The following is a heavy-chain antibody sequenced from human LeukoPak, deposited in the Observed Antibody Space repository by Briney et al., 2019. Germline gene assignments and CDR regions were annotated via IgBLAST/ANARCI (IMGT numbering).Heavy chain of an antibody. V-gene: IGHV3-74*01. D-gene: IGHD2/OR15-2a*01. Sequence: PGGSLRLFCAASGNYWMHWVRQVPGKGLVWVSYINSDGNWTSYADSVKGRFTISKDNAKNTVYLQMNSLRAEDTAVYYCVSFYETYWGRGTLVTVSS. CDR1: GNYW. CDR3: VSFYETY. CDR2: INSDGNWT. J-gene: IGHJ4*02.